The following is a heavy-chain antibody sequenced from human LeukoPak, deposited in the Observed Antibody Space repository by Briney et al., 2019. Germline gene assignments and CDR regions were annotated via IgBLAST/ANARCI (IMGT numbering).Heavy chain of an antibody. V-gene: IGHV3-23*01. D-gene: IGHD5-18*01. CDR3: AKDRPGYGLSDY. CDR2: ISASSSRI. CDR1: GFSFSSYA. Sequence: GGSLRLSCAASGFSFSSYAMSWVRQAPGKGLEWVSVISASSSRIDYADSVKGRFTITRDNSKNTLYLQMNSLRADDTAVYYCAKDRPGYGLSDYWGHGTLVTVSS. J-gene: IGHJ4*01.